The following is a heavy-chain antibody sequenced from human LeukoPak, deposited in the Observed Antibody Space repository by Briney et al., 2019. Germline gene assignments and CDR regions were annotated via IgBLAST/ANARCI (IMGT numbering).Heavy chain of an antibody. J-gene: IGHJ6*02. CDR1: GGSISSYY. CDR2: IYYSGST. D-gene: IGHD4-4*01. CDR3: ARLDYTQYYYYGMDV. Sequence: PSETLSLTCTASGGSISSYYWSWIRQPPGKGLEWIGYIYYSGSTNYNPSLKSRVTISVDTSKNQFSLKLSSVTAADTAVYYCARLDYTQYYYYGMDVWGQGTTVTVPS. V-gene: IGHV4-59*08.